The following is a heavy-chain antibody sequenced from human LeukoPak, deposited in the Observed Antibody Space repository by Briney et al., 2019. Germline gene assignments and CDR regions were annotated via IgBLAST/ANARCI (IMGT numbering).Heavy chain of an antibody. CDR3: ARDWPTYYYDSSGYYFDY. CDR1: GGSISSGGYY. CDR2: IYYSGST. Sequence: SETLSLTCTVSGGSISSGGYYWSWIRQHPGKGLEWIGYIYYSGSTYYNPSLKSRVTISVDTSKNQFSLKLSSVTAADTAVYYCARDWPTYYYDSSGYYFDYWGQGTLVTVSS. J-gene: IGHJ4*02. D-gene: IGHD3-22*01. V-gene: IGHV4-31*03.